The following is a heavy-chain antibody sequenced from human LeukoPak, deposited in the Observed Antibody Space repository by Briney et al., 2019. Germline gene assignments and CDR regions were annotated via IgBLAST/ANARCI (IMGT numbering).Heavy chain of an antibody. CDR2: IYYSGST. CDR3: AREGRSSGNYWSDY. J-gene: IGHJ4*02. Sequence: SETLSLTCTVSGGSISSYYWSWIRQPPGKGLEWIGYIYYSGSTNYNPSLKSRVTISVDTSKNQFSLKLSSVTAADTAVYYCAREGRSSGNYWSDYWGQGTLVTVSS. CDR1: GGSISSYY. V-gene: IGHV4-59*12. D-gene: IGHD3-10*01.